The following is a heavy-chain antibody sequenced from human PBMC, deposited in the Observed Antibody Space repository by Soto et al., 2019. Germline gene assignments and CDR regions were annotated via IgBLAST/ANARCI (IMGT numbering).Heavy chain of an antibody. CDR1: GFTFISYA. CDR3: AKPHGVETKAGTGYYFDY. V-gene: IGHV3-30*18. J-gene: IGHJ4*02. Sequence: GGSLRLSCAASGFTFISYARHGAPKAPGKGREGGPVISNDGSNKDYADSVKGRFTISRDNSKNTLYLQMNSLRAEDTAVYYCAKPHGVETKAGTGYYFDYWGQGTLVTVSS. D-gene: IGHD6-13*01. CDR2: ISNDGSNK.